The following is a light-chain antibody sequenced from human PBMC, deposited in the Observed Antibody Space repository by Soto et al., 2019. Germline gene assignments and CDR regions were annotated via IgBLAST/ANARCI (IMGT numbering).Light chain of an antibody. Sequence: DIQMTQSPSSLSASVGDGFNITFLASQSISTWLAWYQQKPGEAPKLLMYKASSLDSGVPSRFSGSGSGTEFTLTISGLQPEDFATYYCQQYNSYAFSFGPGTKVDIK. CDR2: KAS. CDR1: QSISTW. V-gene: IGKV1-5*03. CDR3: QQYNSYAFS. J-gene: IGKJ3*01.